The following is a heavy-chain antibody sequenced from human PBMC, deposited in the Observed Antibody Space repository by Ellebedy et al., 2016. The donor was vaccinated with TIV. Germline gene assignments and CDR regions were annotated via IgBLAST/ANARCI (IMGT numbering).Heavy chain of an antibody. CDR1: GYSFTNYW. CDR2: VYPGDSHT. V-gene: IGHV5-51*01. J-gene: IGHJ4*02. Sequence: GESLKISXQTSGYSFTNYWVGWVRQMPGRGLESMGIVYPGDSHTYYSPSFQGQVTISADKSLNTAYLQWSSLKASDTAMYYCASPHDSSSSFDYWGQGTRVTVSS. D-gene: IGHD3-22*01. CDR3: ASPHDSSSSFDY.